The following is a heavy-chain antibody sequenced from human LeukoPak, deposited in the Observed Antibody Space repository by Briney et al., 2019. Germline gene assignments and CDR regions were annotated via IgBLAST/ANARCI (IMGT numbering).Heavy chain of an antibody. V-gene: IGHV3-21*01. CDR2: ISGSSTYI. Sequence: SGGSLRLSCAASGFTFSNYAMNWVRQAPGKGLEWVSSISGSSTYIYYADSVKGRFTISRDNAKNLLYLQINSLRAEDTAIYYCARRGYYDSSGYDYWGQGTLVTVSS. D-gene: IGHD3-22*01. CDR3: ARRGYYDSSGYDY. J-gene: IGHJ4*02. CDR1: GFTFSNYA.